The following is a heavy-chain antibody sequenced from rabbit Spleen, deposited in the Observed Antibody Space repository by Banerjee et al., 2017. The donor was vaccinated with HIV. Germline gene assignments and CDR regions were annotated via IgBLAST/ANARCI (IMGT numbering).Heavy chain of an antibody. CDR3: ARDTGSSFSSYGMDL. V-gene: IGHV1S40*01. CDR1: GISFSSSDY. J-gene: IGHJ6*01. Sequence: QSLEESGGGLVQPEGSLTLTCTASGISFSSSDYMCWVRQAPGKGLEWIACIDAGSSDFSYHATWAKGRFTISKTSSTTVTLQMTSLTAADTATYFCARDTGSSFSSYGMDLWGQGTLVTVS. D-gene: IGHD8-1*01. CDR2: IDAGSSDFS.